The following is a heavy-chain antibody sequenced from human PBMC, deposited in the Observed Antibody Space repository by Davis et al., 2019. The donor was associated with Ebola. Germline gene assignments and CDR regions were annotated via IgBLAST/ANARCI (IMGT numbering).Heavy chain of an antibody. J-gene: IGHJ5*02. CDR3: ARGFVVVVAAIDP. CDR2: ISYDGSNK. CDR1: GFTFSSYG. Sequence: PGGSLRLSCAASGFTFSSYGMHWVRQAPGKGLEWVAVISYDGSNKYYADSVKGRFTISRDNAKNSLYLQMNSLRAEDTAVYYCARGFVVVVAAIDPWGQGTLVTVSS. V-gene: IGHV3-30*03. D-gene: IGHD2-15*01.